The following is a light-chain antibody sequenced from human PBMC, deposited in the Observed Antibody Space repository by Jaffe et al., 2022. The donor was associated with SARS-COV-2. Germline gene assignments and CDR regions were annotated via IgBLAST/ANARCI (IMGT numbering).Light chain of an antibody. V-gene: IGKV1D-12*01. CDR2: AAF. J-gene: IGKJ4*01. CDR3: QQANSFPPT. Sequence: DIQMTQSPSSVSASVGDRVTITCRASQSISSWLAWYQQKPGKAPKLLIYAAFSLQSGVPSRFRGRGSGTDFTLTISSLQPEDFAIYYCQQANSFPPTFGGGTKVEIK. CDR1: QSISSW.